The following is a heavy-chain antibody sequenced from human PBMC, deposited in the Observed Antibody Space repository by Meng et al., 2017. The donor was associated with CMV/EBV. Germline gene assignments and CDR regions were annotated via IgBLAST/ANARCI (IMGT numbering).Heavy chain of an antibody. Sequence: ASVKVSCKASGYTFTSYDINWVRQATGQGLEWMGWMNPNNGNTGYAQKFQGRVTMTRNTSISTAYMELSSLRSEDTAVYYCARGQGEYYYYGMDVWGQGTTVTVSS. CDR2: MNPNNGNT. CDR3: ARGQGEYYYYGMDV. CDR1: GYTFTSYD. V-gene: IGHV1-8*01. D-gene: IGHD3-16*01. J-gene: IGHJ6*02.